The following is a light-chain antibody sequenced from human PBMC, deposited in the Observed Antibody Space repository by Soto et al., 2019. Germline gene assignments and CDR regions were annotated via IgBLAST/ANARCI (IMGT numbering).Light chain of an antibody. V-gene: IGKV1-5*01. J-gene: IGKJ1*01. CDR3: HQYGSYWT. Sequence: DIQMTQYTSTLSASIGDTVTITCRASQSINRWLAWYQQKPGEAPKLLIYDASSLESGVPSRFSGTGSGTEFTLIISSLQPDDFATYYCHQYGSYWTFGQVTKVDIK. CDR1: QSINRW. CDR2: DAS.